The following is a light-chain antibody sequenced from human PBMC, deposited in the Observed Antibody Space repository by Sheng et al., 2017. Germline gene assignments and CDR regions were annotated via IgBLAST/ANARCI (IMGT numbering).Light chain of an antibody. Sequence: EMVLTQSPGTLSLSPGERVTLSCRASQTIRSNYLAWYQQKPGQAPRLLIYGASSRATGIPDRFSGSGSGTDFTLTISRLEPEDFAVYYCQQYGDLPWTFGQGTKVEIK. CDR1: QTIRSNY. J-gene: IGKJ1*01. CDR3: QQYGDLPWT. CDR2: GAS. V-gene: IGKV3-20*01.